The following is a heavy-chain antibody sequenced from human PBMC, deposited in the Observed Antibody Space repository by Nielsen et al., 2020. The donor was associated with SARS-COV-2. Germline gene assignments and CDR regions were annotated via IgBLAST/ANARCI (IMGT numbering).Heavy chain of an antibody. CDR1: GFTFISYG. CDR3: ARVLSGYYGMDV. D-gene: IGHD2/OR15-2a*01. CDR2: IWYDGSNK. V-gene: IGHV3-33*01. Sequence: GESLKISCSASGFTFISYGMHFVRQAPGTGLELVSVIWYDGSNKYYADSVKGRFTISRDNSKNTLYLQMNSLRAEDTAVYYCARVLSGYYGMDVWGQGTTVTVSS. J-gene: IGHJ6*02.